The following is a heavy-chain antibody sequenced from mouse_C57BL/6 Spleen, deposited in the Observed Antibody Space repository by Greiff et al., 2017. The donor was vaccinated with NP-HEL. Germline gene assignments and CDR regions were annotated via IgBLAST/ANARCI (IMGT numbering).Heavy chain of an antibody. CDR1: GFNIKDYY. Sequence: VQLKQSGAELVKPGASVKLSCTASGFNIKDYYMHWVKQRTEQGLEWIGRIDPEDGETKYASKFQGKATITADTSSNTAYLQLSSLTSEDAAVYCCTLVYCNYDPFAYWGQGTLVTVSA. V-gene: IGHV14-2*01. D-gene: IGHD2-4*01. CDR2: IDPEDGET. CDR3: TLVYCNYDPFAY. J-gene: IGHJ3*01.